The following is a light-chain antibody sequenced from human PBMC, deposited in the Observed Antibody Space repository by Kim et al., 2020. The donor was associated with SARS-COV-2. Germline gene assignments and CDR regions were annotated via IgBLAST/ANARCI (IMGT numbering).Light chain of an antibody. V-gene: IGKV3-20*01. CDR3: EEYGSSPYT. J-gene: IGKJ2*01. CDR1: QSVSSSY. CDR2: GAS. Sequence: EIVLTQSPGTLSLSPGERATLSCRASQSVSSSYLAWYQQKPGQAPRLLIYGASSRATGIPDRFRGSGSGTDFTLTISRLEPEDFAVYYCEEYGSSPYTFGQGTKLE.